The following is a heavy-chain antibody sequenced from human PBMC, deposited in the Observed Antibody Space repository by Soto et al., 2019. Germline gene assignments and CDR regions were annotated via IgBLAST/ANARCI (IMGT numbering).Heavy chain of an antibody. Sequence: QVQLVQSGAEVKKTGASVKVSCKASGYTFTTYDINWVRQAAGQGLVWMGWLNPNSGNTGYAQKFQGRVTMTRDTSISTAYMELSDLRSEDTAVYYCARGQYFSDSSGYDDYWGQGTQVTVSS. CDR3: ARGQYFSDSSGYDDY. D-gene: IGHD3-22*01. CDR2: LNPNSGNT. V-gene: IGHV1-8*02. CDR1: GYTFTTYD. J-gene: IGHJ4*02.